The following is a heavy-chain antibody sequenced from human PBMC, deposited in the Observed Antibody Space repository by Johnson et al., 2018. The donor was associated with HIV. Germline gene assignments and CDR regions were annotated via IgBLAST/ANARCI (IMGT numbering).Heavy chain of an antibody. Sequence: VQLVESGGGLVKPGGSLRLSCAASGFTFSDYYINWIRQAPGKGLEWVGRIKSKTDGGTTDYAAPVKDRFTISRDDSKNTLYLQMNSLKTEDTAVYYCTTDKQLWLTVDIWGQGTMVTVSS. CDR3: TTDKQLWLTVDI. V-gene: IGHV3-15*01. D-gene: IGHD5-18*01. J-gene: IGHJ3*02. CDR2: IKSKTDGGTT. CDR1: GFTFSDYY.